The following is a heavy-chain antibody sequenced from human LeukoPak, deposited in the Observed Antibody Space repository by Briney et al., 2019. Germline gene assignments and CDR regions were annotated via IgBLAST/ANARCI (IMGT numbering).Heavy chain of an antibody. CDR3: ARALWLSNSFDY. CDR1: GGSISSGDYY. J-gene: IGHJ4*02. CDR2: IYYSGST. Sequence: SETLSLTCTVSGGSISSGDYYWSWIRQPPGKGLEWIGYIYYSGSTYYNPSLKSRVTISVDTSKNQFSLKLSSVTAADTAVYYCARALWLSNSFDYWGQGTLVTVSS. V-gene: IGHV4-30-4*01. D-gene: IGHD3-22*01.